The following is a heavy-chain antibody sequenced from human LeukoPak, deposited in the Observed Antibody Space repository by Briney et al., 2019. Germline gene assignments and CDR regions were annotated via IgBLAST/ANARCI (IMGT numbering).Heavy chain of an antibody. CDR3: AREVVIVVEPAANTIDY. CDR1: GFTFRDYT. V-gene: IGHV3-21*01. Sequence: GGSLRLSCVASGFTFRDYTMNWVRQAPGKGLEWVSAISKCSTYIKYADSVKGRFTVSRDNAKNSLFLQMNSLRVEDTAVYYCAREVVIVVEPAANTIDYWGQGTRVTVSS. CDR2: ISKCSTYI. D-gene: IGHD2-2*01. J-gene: IGHJ4*02.